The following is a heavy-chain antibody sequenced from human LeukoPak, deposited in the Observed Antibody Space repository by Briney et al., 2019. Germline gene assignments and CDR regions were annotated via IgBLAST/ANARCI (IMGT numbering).Heavy chain of an antibody. CDR2: INPNSGGT. Sequence: ASVKVSCKASGYTFTGYYMHWVRQAPGQGLEWMGWINPNSGGTNYAQKFQGRVTMTRDTSISTAYMELSRLRSDDTAVYYCARANGGSYLYYYYYMDVWGKGTTVTVSS. J-gene: IGHJ6*03. CDR1: GYTFTGYY. V-gene: IGHV1-2*02. CDR3: ARANGGSYLYYYYYMDV. D-gene: IGHD1-26*01.